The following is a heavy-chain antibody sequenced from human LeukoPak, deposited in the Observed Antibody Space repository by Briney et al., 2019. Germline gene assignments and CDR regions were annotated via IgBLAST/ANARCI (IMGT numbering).Heavy chain of an antibody. CDR1: GFTFSSSA. J-gene: IGHJ4*02. CDR2: ISNNGGYT. D-gene: IGHD2-15*01. V-gene: IGHV3-23*01. CDR3: AKQLGYCSDCSCYFPY. Sequence: PGGSLRLSCAASGFTFSSSAMSWVRQAPGKGLEWVSAISNNGGYTYYADSVQGRFTISRDNSKSTLCLQMNSLRAEDTAVYYCAKQLGYCSDCSCYFPYWGQGNLVTVSS.